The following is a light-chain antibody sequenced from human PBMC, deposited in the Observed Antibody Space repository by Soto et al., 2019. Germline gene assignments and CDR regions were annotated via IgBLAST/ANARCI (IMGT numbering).Light chain of an antibody. CDR2: AAS. CDR3: QHRSNWLT. CDR1: QSVSSY. V-gene: IGKV3-11*01. Sequence: EIVLTQSPATLSSSPGERATISCRASQSVSSYLAWYQQKPGQAPRLLIYAASNRATGIPARFSGSGSGTVFTLTSSSLQDEDFAVYYCQHRSNWLTFGGGTKVEIK. J-gene: IGKJ4*01.